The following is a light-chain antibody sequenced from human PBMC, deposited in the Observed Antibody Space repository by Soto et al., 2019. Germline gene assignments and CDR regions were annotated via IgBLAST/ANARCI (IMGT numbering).Light chain of an antibody. J-gene: IGKJ4*01. Sequence: EIVLTQSPGTLSLSPGARAPLSCRASQSVSSSYLAWYQQKPGQAPRLLIYGASTRATGIPARFSGSGSGTEFTLTISSLQSEDFAVYYCQQYNNWPLTFGGGTKVDIK. V-gene: IGKV3-15*01. CDR1: QSVSSSY. CDR3: QQYNNWPLT. CDR2: GAS.